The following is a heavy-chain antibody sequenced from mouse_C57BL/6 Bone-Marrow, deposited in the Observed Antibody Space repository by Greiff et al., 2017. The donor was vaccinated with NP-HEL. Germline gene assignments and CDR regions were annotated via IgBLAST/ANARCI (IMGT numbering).Heavy chain of an antibody. V-gene: IGHV1-81*01. CDR3: ARKGSYYYGSSYEWYFDV. D-gene: IGHD1-1*01. J-gene: IGHJ1*03. CDR2: IYPRSGNT. CDR1: GYTFTSYG. Sequence: VQLQESGAELARPGASVKLSCKASGYTFTSYGISWVKQRTGQGLEWIGEIYPRSGNTYYNEQFKGKATLTADKSSSTAYMQLSSLTSEDAAVYYCARKGSYYYGSSYEWYFDVWGTGTTVTVAS.